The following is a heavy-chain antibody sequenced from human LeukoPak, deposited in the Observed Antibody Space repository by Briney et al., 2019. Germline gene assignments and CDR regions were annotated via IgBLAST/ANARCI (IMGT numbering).Heavy chain of an antibody. Sequence: GSLRLSCAASGFTFSSYAMSWIRQPPGKGLEWIGEINHSGSTNYNPSLKSRVTISVDTSKNQFSLKLSSVTAADTAVYYCAKNPDIVVVPAASDYWGQGTLVTVSS. D-gene: IGHD2-2*01. CDR1: GFTFSSYA. J-gene: IGHJ4*02. CDR3: AKNPDIVVVPAASDY. CDR2: INHSGST. V-gene: IGHV4-34*08.